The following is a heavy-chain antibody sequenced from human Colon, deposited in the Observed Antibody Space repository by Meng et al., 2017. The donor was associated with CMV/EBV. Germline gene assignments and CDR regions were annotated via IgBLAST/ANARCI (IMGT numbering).Heavy chain of an antibody. J-gene: IGHJ4*02. Sequence: ASVKVSCKASGYTFIGYYMHWVRQAPGQGLEWVGWINPNSGVTNYAQKFQGRVTMTRDTSVSTAYMELSSLRSDDTAVYYCVAARSGYYAHFDYWGQGTLFTVSS. D-gene: IGHD3-3*01. CDR3: VAARSGYYAHFDY. CDR2: INPNSGVT. V-gene: IGHV1-2*02. CDR1: GYTFIGYY.